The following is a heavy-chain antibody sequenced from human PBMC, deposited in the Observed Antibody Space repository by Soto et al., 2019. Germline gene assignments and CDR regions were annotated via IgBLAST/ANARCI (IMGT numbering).Heavy chain of an antibody. CDR1: GFTFSSYS. J-gene: IGHJ6*02. CDR2: ISSSSSTI. V-gene: IGHV3-48*01. Sequence: HPGGSLRLSCAASGFTFSSYSMNWVRQAPGKGLEWVSYISSSSSTIYYADSVKGRFTISRDNAKNSLYLQMNSLRAEDTAVYYCARDRRYYDFGSGYSSYYYYRMDVWGQGTTVTVSS. CDR3: ARDRRYYDFGSGYSSYYYYRMDV. D-gene: IGHD3-3*01.